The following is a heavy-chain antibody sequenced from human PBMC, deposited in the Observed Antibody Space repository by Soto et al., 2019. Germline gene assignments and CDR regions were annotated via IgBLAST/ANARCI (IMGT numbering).Heavy chain of an antibody. Sequence: QVQVVQSRAEVKKPGASVKVSCMTSGYTFTEYDINWVRQAPGQGPEYMGWVSPENRNAGYAPQFRGRVSMTTDTTISTAYLELTNLTFEDTAVYYCEVTTGYWGQGTMVTVSS. CDR1: GYTFTEYD. CDR2: VSPENRNA. V-gene: IGHV1-8*01. D-gene: IGHD1-1*01. J-gene: IGHJ4*02. CDR3: EVTTGY.